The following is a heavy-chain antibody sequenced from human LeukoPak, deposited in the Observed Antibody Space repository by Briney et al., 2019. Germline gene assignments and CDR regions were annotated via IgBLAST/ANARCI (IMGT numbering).Heavy chain of an antibody. V-gene: IGHV3-20*04. CDR2: TNWNGGST. CDR1: GFTFDDYG. D-gene: IGHD6-19*01. J-gene: IGHJ4*02. Sequence: GGSLRLSCAASGFTFDDYGMSWVRQAPGKGLEWVSGTNWNGGSTGYADSVKGRFTISRDNAKNSLYLQMNSLRAEDTALYYCARDLGYSSGWYARRGFDYWGQGTLVTVPS. CDR3: ARDLGYSSGWYARRGFDY.